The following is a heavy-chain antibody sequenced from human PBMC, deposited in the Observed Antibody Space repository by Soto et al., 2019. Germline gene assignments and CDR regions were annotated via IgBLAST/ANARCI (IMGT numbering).Heavy chain of an antibody. Sequence: PGGSLRLSCAASGFTFSSYSMDWVRQAPGKGLEWVSYISSSSRTIYYADSVKGRFTISRDNAKNSLYLQMNSLRAEDTALYYCARHLHNDYAEYTWENGYWGQGTLVTVSS. J-gene: IGHJ4*02. D-gene: IGHD4-17*01. CDR3: ARHLHNDYAEYTWENGY. V-gene: IGHV3-48*01. CDR1: GFTFSSYS. CDR2: ISSSSRTI.